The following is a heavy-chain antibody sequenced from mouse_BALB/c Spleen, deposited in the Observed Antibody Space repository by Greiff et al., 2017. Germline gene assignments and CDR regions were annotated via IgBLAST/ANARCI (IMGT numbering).Heavy chain of an antibody. V-gene: IGHV3-6*02. CDR1: CYPITSVYY. J-gene: IGHJ4*01. CDR2: ISYDGSN. CDR3: AREGVALDY. Sequence: EVKPMESGPGLVKPSQSLSLTCSVTCYPITSVYYWHWFRQFPGNKLEWMVYISYDGSNNYNPSLKSPIPITRDTSKNQFFLKLNSVTTEDTATYYGAREGVALDYWGQGTSVTVSS.